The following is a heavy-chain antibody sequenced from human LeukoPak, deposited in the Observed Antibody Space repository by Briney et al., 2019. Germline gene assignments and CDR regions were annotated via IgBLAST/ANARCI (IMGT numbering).Heavy chain of an antibody. CDR2: IYYSGST. CDR3: VTQVATKKNQNFDY. J-gene: IGHJ4*02. Sequence: SETLSLTCAVSGGSISSSSYYWGWIRQPPGKGLEWIGSIYYSGSTYYNPSLKSRVTISVDTSKNQFSLKLSSVTAADTAVYYCVTQVATKKNQNFDYWGQGTLVTVSS. D-gene: IGHD5-24*01. V-gene: IGHV4-39*01. CDR1: GGSISSSSYY.